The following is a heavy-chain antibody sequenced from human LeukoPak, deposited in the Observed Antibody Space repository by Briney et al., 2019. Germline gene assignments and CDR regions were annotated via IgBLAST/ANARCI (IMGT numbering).Heavy chain of an antibody. CDR3: ASQYYYGSGTLSGERRAFDI. V-gene: IGHV5-51*01. CDR2: IYPGDSDT. J-gene: IGHJ3*02. Sequence: GESLKISCKGSGYSFTSYWIGWVRQMPGKGLEWMGIIYPGDSDTRYSPSFQGQVTISADKSISTAYLQWSSLKASDTAMYYCASQYYYGSGTLSGERRAFDIWGQGTMVTVSS. D-gene: IGHD3-10*01. CDR1: GYSFTSYW.